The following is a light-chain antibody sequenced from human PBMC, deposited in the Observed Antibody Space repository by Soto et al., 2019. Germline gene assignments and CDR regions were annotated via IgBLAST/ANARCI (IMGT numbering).Light chain of an antibody. V-gene: IGLV6-57*03. CDR2: EDN. CDR3: QSYDSSNRV. Sequence: NFMLTQPHSVSESPGKTVTISCTRSSGSIASNYVQWYQQRPGSAPTTVIYEDNQRPSGVPDRFSGSIDSSSNSASLTISGLKTEEEADYYCQSYDSSNRVFGGGTKLTVL. J-gene: IGLJ3*02. CDR1: SGSIASNY.